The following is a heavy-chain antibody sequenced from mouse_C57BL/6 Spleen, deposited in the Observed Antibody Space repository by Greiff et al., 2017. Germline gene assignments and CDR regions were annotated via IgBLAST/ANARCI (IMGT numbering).Heavy chain of an antibody. CDR3: ARGLNAMDY. CDR1: GFNIKNSY. V-gene: IGHV14-3*01. Sequence: VQLKESVAELVRPGASVKLSCTASGFNIKNSYMHWVKQRPEQGLEWIGRIDPANGNTKYDPKFQGKATITADTTSNTAYQQLSSLTSEDHAIDYCARGLNAMDYWGQGTSVTVSS. D-gene: IGHD2-4*01. J-gene: IGHJ4*01. CDR2: IDPANGNT.